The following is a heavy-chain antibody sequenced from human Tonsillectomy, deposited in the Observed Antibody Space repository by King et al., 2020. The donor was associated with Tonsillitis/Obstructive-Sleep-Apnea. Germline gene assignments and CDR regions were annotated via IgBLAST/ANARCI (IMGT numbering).Heavy chain of an antibody. Sequence: VQLQQWGAGLLKPSETLSLTCAVYGRSFSAYYWSWIRQPPGKGLEWIGEINHSGGTNYNPSLTSRVTISVDTSKNQFSLKLSSMTAADTAVYYCARGREEIVVVVPATSRKTWFDPWGQGTLVTVSS. CDR2: INHSGGT. CDR1: GRSFSAYY. D-gene: IGHD2-15*01. J-gene: IGHJ5*02. CDR3: ARGREEIVVVVPATSRKTWFDP. V-gene: IGHV4-34*01.